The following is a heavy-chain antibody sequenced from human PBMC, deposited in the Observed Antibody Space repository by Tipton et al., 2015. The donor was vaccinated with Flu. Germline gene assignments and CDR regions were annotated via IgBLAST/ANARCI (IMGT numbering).Heavy chain of an antibody. CDR2: TFYGETTSGNT. D-gene: IGHD4-11*01. V-gene: IGHV4-4*08. Sequence: GLVKPSETLSLTCSVPGGSFSYYYWTWIRQPPGKGLEWIGSTFYGETTSGNTYYNPSLKSRLTFSVDTSSNEFSLSLSSLTAADTAVYYCARRDYSNYVSVPKNWFDSWGQGTLVTVSS. J-gene: IGHJ5*01. CDR1: GGSFSYYY. CDR3: ARRDYSNYVSVPKNWFDS.